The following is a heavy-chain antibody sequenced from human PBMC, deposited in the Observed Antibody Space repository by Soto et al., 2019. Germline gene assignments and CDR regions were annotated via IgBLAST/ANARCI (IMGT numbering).Heavy chain of an antibody. CDR1: GFTFSTYG. D-gene: IGHD2-15*01. CDR2: IWYDGSNK. Sequence: QVQLVESGGGVVQPGTSLRLSCAASGFTFSTYGMHWVRQAPGKGLEWVAVIWYDGSNKYYADSVKGRFTISRDNSKNTLYLQMNSLTAEDTAVYSCARRVVAFDFDDWGQGTLVTVSS. CDR3: ARRVVAFDFDD. J-gene: IGHJ4*02. V-gene: IGHV3-33*01.